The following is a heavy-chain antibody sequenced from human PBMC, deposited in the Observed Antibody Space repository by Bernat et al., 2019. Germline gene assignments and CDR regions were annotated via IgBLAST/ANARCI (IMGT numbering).Heavy chain of an antibody. D-gene: IGHD6-19*01. V-gene: IGHV3-73*01. CDR3: TTTLITVAGTYDY. CDR1: GFTFSGST. CDR2: IRSKANNYAT. J-gene: IGHJ4*02. Sequence: EVQLVESGGGLVQPGGSLKLSCAASGFTFSGSTMHWVRQASGRGLELVGRIRSKANNYATAYAASVKGGFTISRDDSKNTAYLQMNSLKTEDTAVYYCTTTLITVAGTYDYWGQGTLVTVSS.